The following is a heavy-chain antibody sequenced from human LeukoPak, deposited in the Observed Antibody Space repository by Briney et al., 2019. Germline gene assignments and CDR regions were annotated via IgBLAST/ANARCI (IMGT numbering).Heavy chain of an antibody. D-gene: IGHD3-10*01. V-gene: IGHV4-34*01. J-gene: IGHJ4*02. CDR3: ARDRYYYGSGSYYNVGYYFDY. CDR2: INHSGGT. CDR1: GGSFSGYY. Sequence: SETLSLTCAVYGGSFSGYYWSWIRQPPGKGLEWIGEINHSGGTNYNPSLKSRVTISVDTSKNQFSLKLSSVTAADTAVYYCARDRYYYGSGSYYNVGYYFDYWGQGTLVTVSS.